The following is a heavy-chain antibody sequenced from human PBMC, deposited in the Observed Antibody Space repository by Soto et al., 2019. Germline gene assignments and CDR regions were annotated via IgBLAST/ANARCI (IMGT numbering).Heavy chain of an antibody. J-gene: IGHJ6*02. V-gene: IGHV1-18*04. CDR3: ARDNNWNDLYYYYGMDV. CDR2: ISAYNGNT. Sequence: ASVKVSCKASGYTFTSYGISWVRQAPGQGLEWMGWISAYNGNTSYAQKLQGRVTMTTDTSTSTAYMELRSLRPDDTAVYYCARDNNWNDLYYYYGMDVWGQGTTVTVSS. D-gene: IGHD1-20*01. CDR1: GYTFTSYG.